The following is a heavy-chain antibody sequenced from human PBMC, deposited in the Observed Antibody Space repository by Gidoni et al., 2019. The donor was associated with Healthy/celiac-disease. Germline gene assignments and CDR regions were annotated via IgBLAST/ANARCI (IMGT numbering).Heavy chain of an antibody. CDR1: GFTVSSNY. J-gene: IGHJ4*02. CDR2: IYSGGST. V-gene: IGHV3-53*01. CDR3: ARARPTYGDYVDY. D-gene: IGHD4-17*01. Sequence: EVQLVESGGGLIQPGGSLRLSCAASGFTVSSNYLSWVRQAPGKGLEWVSVIYSGGSTYYADSVKGRFTISRDNSKNTLYLQMNSLRAEDTAVYYCARARPTYGDYVDYWGQGTLVTVSS.